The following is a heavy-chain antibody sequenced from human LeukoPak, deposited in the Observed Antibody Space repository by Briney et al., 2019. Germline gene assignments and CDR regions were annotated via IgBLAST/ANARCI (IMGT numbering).Heavy chain of an antibody. Sequence: SETLSLTCAVYGGSFSGYYWSWIRQPPGKGLEWIGEINHSGSTNYNPSLKSRVTMSVDTSKNQFSLKLSSVTAADTAVYYCARGHGSGSYYFDYWGQGTLVTVSS. CDR2: INHSGST. V-gene: IGHV4-34*01. J-gene: IGHJ4*02. D-gene: IGHD3-10*01. CDR1: GGSFSGYY. CDR3: ARGHGSGSYYFDY.